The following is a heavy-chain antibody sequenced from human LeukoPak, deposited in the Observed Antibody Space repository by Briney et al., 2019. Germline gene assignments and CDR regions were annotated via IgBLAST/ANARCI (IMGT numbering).Heavy chain of an antibody. D-gene: IGHD1-14*01. J-gene: IGHJ4*02. V-gene: IGHV3-33*01. CDR1: GFTFGGYG. CDR3: TRYNNDHFDY. CDR2: IAYDGSRA. Sequence: PGGSLRLSCAGSGFTFGGYGMHWFRQTPGKGLEWVAVIAYDGSRAFYADSVKGQFTISRDNSKNTMSVQMDDLRAEDTAVYYCTRYNNDHFDYWGQGTLVTVSS.